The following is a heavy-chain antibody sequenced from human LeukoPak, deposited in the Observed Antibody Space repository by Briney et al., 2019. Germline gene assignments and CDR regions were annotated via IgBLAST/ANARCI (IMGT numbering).Heavy chain of an antibody. CDR1: GYSFTSYW. D-gene: IGHD2-15*01. CDR2: IYPGDSDT. J-gene: IGHJ5*02. V-gene: IGHV5-51*01. Sequence: GESLKISCKGSGYSFTSYWIGWVRQMPGKGLEWMGIIYPGDSDTRYSPSFQGQVTISADKSISTAYLQWSSLKASDTAMYYCARLAPYCSGGSCPRGANWFDPWGQGTLVTVSS. CDR3: ARLAPYCSGGSCPRGANWFDP.